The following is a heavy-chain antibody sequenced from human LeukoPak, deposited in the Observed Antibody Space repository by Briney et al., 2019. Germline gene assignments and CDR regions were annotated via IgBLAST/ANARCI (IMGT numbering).Heavy chain of an antibody. CDR3: ARGKPDTAMAPIDY. CDR1: GGTFSSDA. CDR2: IIPIFGTA. Sequence: SVKVSCKASGGTFSSDAISWVRQAPGQGLEWMGGIIPIFGTANYAQKFQGRVTITADESTSTAYMELSSLRSEDTAVYYCARGKPDTAMAPIDYWGQGTLVTVSS. V-gene: IGHV1-69*13. D-gene: IGHD5-18*01. J-gene: IGHJ4*02.